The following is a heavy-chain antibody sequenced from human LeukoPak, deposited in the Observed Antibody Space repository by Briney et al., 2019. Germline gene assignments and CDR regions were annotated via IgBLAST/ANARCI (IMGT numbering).Heavy chain of an antibody. D-gene: IGHD6-13*01. CDR2: INPSGGST. CDR3: ARGGAAAAGKRLYYYYYYMDV. Sequence: GASVKVSCKASGYTFTSYYMHWVRQAPGQGLEWMGIINPSGGSTSYAQKFQGRVTMTRDMSTSTVYMELSSLGSEDTAVYYCARGGAAAAGKRLYYYYYYMDVWGKGTTVTVSS. V-gene: IGHV1-46*01. J-gene: IGHJ6*03. CDR1: GYTFTSYY.